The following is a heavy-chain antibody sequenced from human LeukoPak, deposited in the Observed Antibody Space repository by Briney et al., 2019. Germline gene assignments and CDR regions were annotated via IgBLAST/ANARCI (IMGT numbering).Heavy chain of an antibody. Sequence: ASVKVSCKASGYTFTSYDINWVRQATGQGLEWMGWMNPNSGNTGYAQKFQGRVTITRNTSISTAYMELSSLRSEDTAVYYCARGGDFWSGYLFDYWGQGTLVTVSS. V-gene: IGHV1-8*03. CDR1: GYTFTSYD. J-gene: IGHJ4*02. CDR3: ARGGDFWSGYLFDY. CDR2: MNPNSGNT. D-gene: IGHD3-3*01.